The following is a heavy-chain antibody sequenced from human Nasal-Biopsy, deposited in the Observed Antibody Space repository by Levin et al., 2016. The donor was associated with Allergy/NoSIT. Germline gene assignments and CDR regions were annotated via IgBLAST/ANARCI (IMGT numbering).Heavy chain of an antibody. CDR3: TRHGGSTEGALGY. J-gene: IGHJ4*02. Sequence: SETLSLTCTVSGDSISSSSYYWGWIRQPPGKGLEWIGSIYYSGTTYYNPSLKSRVTISVDTSKNQFSLKLSSVAAADTAVYYCTRHGGSTEGALGYWGQGTLVTVSS. V-gene: IGHV4-39*01. CDR1: GDSISSSSYY. D-gene: IGHD1-26*01. CDR2: IYYSGTT.